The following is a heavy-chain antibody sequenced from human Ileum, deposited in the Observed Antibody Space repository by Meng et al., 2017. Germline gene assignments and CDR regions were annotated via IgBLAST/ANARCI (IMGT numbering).Heavy chain of an antibody. CDR1: GGAFSSSA. V-gene: IGHV1-69*10. Sequence: QVQLVQSGAEVKYPGSSVTVSCKASGGAFSSSAIGWLRQAPGRGLEWMGGIIPILNASTYAQNFKGRVTLSADMTTTTVYMELSSLTSDDTAAYFCARDCSGGGCFDPWGQGTLVTVSS. D-gene: IGHD2-15*01. CDR3: ARDCSGGGCFDP. CDR2: IIPILNAS. J-gene: IGHJ5*02.